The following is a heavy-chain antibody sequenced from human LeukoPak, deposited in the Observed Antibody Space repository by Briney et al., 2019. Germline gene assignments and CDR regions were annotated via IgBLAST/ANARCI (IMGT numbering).Heavy chain of an antibody. CDR2: ISARGSDA. D-gene: IGHD1-1*01. J-gene: IGHJ1*01. CDR1: GFTFSDYY. V-gene: IGHV3-11*01. Sequence: PGGSLRLSCSASGFTFSDYYMGWIRQGPGKGQEWVSYISARGSDAYYAGPVRGRFTISRDNAKNSMYLHMNSLRAEDTAVYYCVREHTQRGLWGQGTLVSVSS. CDR3: VREHTQRGL.